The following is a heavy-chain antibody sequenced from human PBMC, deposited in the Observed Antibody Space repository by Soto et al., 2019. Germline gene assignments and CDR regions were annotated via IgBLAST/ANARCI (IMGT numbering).Heavy chain of an antibody. J-gene: IGHJ6*02. CDR3: ARDLLSYSSRPYGMDV. Sequence: QVQLVQSGAEVKKPGASVKVSCKASGYTFTSYGISWVRQAPGQGLEWMGWISAYNGNTNYAQKLQGRVTMTTDTSTSTAYMELRSLRSDDTAAYYCARDLLSYSSRPYGMDVWGQGTTVTVSS. D-gene: IGHD6-13*01. CDR2: ISAYNGNT. V-gene: IGHV1-18*01. CDR1: GYTFTSYG.